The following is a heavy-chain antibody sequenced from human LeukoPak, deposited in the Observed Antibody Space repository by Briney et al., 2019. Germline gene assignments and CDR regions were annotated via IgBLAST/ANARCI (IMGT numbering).Heavy chain of an antibody. CDR1: GYTFTSHD. J-gene: IGHJ4*02. V-gene: IGHV1-8*01. Sequence: GASVKVSCTSSGYTFTSHDINWVRQAPGRGLKWLGWMSSNSGNTGYAQKFQGRVSMTRDTSISTAYMELSSLRSEDTAVYYCARGPPKWGFDFWGRGTLVTVSS. D-gene: IGHD1-26*01. CDR2: MSSNSGNT. CDR3: ARGPPKWGFDF.